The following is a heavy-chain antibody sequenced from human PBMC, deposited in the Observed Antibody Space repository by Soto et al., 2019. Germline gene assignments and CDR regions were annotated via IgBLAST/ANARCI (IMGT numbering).Heavy chain of an antibody. CDR1: GFNFSVSA. D-gene: IGHD1-26*01. CDR3: YPASYIVGAPY. J-gene: IGHJ4*01. Sequence: GGSLRLSCAASGFNFSVSAMHWVRQASGKGLEWVGRIKSKSNNYATAYAVSVKGRFTISRDDSKNTAYLQMNSLRAEDTAVYYWYPASYIVGAPYWGQGTPVTVSS. CDR2: IKSKSNNYAT. V-gene: IGHV3-73*01.